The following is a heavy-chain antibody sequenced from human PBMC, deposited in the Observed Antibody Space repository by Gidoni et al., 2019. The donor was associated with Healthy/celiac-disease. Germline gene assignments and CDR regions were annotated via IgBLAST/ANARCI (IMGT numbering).Heavy chain of an antibody. CDR1: GGSVSSGSYY. D-gene: IGHD1-26*01. V-gene: IGHV4-61*01. CDR2: IYYSGST. CDR3: ARGGGSSGDWYFDL. Sequence: QVQLQESRPGLVKPSVTLSLTCTVPGGSVSSGSYYWSWIRQPPGKGLEWIGYIYYSGSTNYNPSLKSRVTISVDTSKNQFSLKLGSVTAADTAVYYCARGGGSSGDWYFDLWGRGTLVTVSS. J-gene: IGHJ2*01.